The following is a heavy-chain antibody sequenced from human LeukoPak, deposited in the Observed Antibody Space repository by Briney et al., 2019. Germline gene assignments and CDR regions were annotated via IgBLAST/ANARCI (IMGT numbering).Heavy chain of an antibody. CDR2: IKQDGSEE. CDR1: GFTFSSYW. V-gene: IGHV3-7*01. CDR3: ARLRSVAGFDY. Sequence: PGGSLRLSCATSGFTFSSYWMSWVRQAPGKGLEWVANIKQDGSEEYYVDSVKGRFTISRDNAKNSLYLQMNSPRAEDTAVYYCARLRSVAGFDYWGQGTLVTVSS. D-gene: IGHD6-19*01. J-gene: IGHJ4*02.